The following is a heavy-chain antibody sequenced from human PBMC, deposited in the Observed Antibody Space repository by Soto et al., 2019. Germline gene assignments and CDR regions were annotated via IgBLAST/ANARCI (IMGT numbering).Heavy chain of an antibody. CDR3: ARGGESGYDLD. CDR1: GGTFSSYS. D-gene: IGHD5-12*01. J-gene: IGHJ4*02. CDR2: IIPIFGTA. Sequence: VKVSCKASGGTFSSYSISWVRQAPGQGLEWMGGIIPIFGTANYAQKFQGRVTITADKSTSTAYMELSSLRTEDTAVYYCARGGESGYDLDWGQGTLVTVSS. V-gene: IGHV1-69*13.